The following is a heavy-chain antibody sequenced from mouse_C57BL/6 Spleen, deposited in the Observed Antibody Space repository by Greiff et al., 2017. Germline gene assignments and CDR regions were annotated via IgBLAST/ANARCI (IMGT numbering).Heavy chain of an antibody. CDR1: GFTFSDYG. CDR3: AKRYDYDDYCYAMDY. Sequence: EVKVEESGGGLVKPGGSLKLSCAASGFTFSDYGMHWVRQAPEKGLEWVAYISSGSSTIYYADTVKGRFTISRDNAKNTLFLQMTSLRSEDTAMYYCAKRYDYDDYCYAMDYWGQGTSVTVSS. V-gene: IGHV5-17*01. CDR2: ISSGSSTI. D-gene: IGHD2-4*01. J-gene: IGHJ4*01.